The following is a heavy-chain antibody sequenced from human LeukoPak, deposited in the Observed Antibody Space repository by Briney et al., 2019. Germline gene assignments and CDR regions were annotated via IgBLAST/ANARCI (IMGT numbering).Heavy chain of an antibody. CDR3: ASHSSGYYDGPGYFDY. J-gene: IGHJ4*02. CDR2: INHSGST. CDR1: GGSFSGYY. Sequence: SSETLSLTCAVYGGSFSGYYWSWIRQPPGKGLEWIGEINHSGSTNYNPSLKSRVTISVDTSKNQFSLKLSSVTAADTAVYYCASHSSGYYDGPGYFDYWGQGTLVTVSS. V-gene: IGHV4-34*01. D-gene: IGHD3-22*01.